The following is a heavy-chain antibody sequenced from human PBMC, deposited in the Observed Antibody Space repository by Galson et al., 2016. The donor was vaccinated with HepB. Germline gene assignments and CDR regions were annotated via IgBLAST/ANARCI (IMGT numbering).Heavy chain of an antibody. CDR3: ARTTLDYLDR. V-gene: IGHV3-53*01. CDR1: GFTVSNNY. J-gene: IGHJ4*02. CDR2: IYGGGDT. D-gene: IGHD1-1*01. Sequence: SLRLSCAASGFTVSNNYMNWVRQAPGKGLEWVSVIYGGGDTFYSDSVKGRFTISRDNSKNTLFLQMNSLRAEDTAVYYCARTTLDYLDRWGLGALVTVSS.